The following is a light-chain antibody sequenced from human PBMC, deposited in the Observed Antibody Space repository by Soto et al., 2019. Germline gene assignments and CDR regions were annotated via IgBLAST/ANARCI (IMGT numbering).Light chain of an antibody. CDR3: SSYAGSNNFV. J-gene: IGLJ1*01. CDR1: SSDVGGYNY. CDR2: EVS. V-gene: IGLV2-8*01. Sequence: QSVLTQPRSVSGSPEQSVTISCTGTSSDVGGYNYVSWYQQHPGKAPKLMIYEVSKRPSGVPDRFSGSKSGNTASLTVSGLQAEDEADYYCSSYAGSNNFVFGTGTKVTVL.